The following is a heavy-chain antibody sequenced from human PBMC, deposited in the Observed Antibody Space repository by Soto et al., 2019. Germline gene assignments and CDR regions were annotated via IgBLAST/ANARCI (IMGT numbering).Heavy chain of an antibody. D-gene: IGHD6-19*01. V-gene: IGHV4-30-2*01. Sequence: SETLSLTCNMSGDSYSISTYSWSWIRQPPGKALQWIGFIYQSGVTSYNPSLASRVSISLDRSNNQCSLKLKSVTAADTAAYFCAGMPYTSGLRFDPWGPGTLVTVSS. CDR2: IYQSGVT. J-gene: IGHJ5*02. CDR3: AGMPYTSGLRFDP. CDR1: GDSYSISTYS.